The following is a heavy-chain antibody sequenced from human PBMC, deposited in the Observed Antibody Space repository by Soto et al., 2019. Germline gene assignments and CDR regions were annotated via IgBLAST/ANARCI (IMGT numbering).Heavy chain of an antibody. D-gene: IGHD6-19*01. V-gene: IGHV4-30-2*01. Sequence: SETLSLTCNMSGDSYSISTYSWSWIRQPPGKALQWIGFIYQSGVTSYNPSLASRVSISLDRSNNQCSLKLKSVTAADTAAYFCAGMPYTSGLRFDPWGPGTLVTVSS. CDR2: IYQSGVT. J-gene: IGHJ5*02. CDR3: AGMPYTSGLRFDP. CDR1: GDSYSISTYS.